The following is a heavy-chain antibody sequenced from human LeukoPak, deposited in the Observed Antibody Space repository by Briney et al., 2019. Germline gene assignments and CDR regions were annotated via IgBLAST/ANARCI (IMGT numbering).Heavy chain of an antibody. CDR3: ARATTVTPLDC. V-gene: IGHV2-5*02. CDR2: IYWDDDE. J-gene: IGHJ4*02. Sequence: SGPTLVNPTETLTLTCSFSGFSLTTSGVGVGWIRQPPGKALEWLALIYWDDDERYSPSLKSRLTISKDTSKNQVVLTVTNMDPVDTATYFCARATTVTPLDCWGQGTLVTVSS. D-gene: IGHD4-17*01. CDR1: GFSLTTSGVG.